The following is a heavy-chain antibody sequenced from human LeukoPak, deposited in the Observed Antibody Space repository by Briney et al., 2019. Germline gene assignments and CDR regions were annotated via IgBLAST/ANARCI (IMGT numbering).Heavy chain of an antibody. Sequence: PSETLSLTCAVSGYSISSGYYWGWIRPPPGKGLEWIGSIYYSGSTYYNSSLKSRVTISVDTSKNQFSLKLSSVTAADTAVYYCARSFGYSYGPLDYWGQGTLVTVSS. CDR3: ARSFGYSYGPLDY. J-gene: IGHJ4*02. V-gene: IGHV4-38-2*01. D-gene: IGHD5-18*01. CDR1: GYSISSGYY. CDR2: IYYSGST.